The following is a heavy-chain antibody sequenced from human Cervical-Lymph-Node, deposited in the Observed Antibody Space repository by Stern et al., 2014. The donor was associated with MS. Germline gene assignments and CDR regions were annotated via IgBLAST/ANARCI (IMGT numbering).Heavy chain of an antibody. D-gene: IGHD4-17*01. CDR2: INSNTGNP. J-gene: IGHJ4*02. CDR1: GYTFTSFA. CDR3: ARDPHDYGDRFDY. Sequence: VQLVQSGSELKKPGASVKVSCEASGYTFTSFAINWVRQAPGQGLEWMGWINSNTGNPTYAQGFTGRFVFSLDTSVSTAYLQISSLKAEDTAVYYCARDPHDYGDRFDYWGQGTLVTVSS. V-gene: IGHV7-4-1*02.